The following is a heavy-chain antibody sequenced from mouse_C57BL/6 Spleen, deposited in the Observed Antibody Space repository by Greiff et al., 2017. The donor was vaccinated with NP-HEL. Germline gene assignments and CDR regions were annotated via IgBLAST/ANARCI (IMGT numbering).Heavy chain of an antibody. D-gene: IGHD1-1*01. CDR1: GYTFTDYY. CDR3: ARSGYYGSSYWYFDV. J-gene: IGHJ1*03. CDR2: INPYNGGT. V-gene: IGHV1-19*01. Sequence: VQLQQSGPVLVKPGASVKMSCKASGYTFTDYYMNWVKQSHGKSLEWIGVINPYNGGTSYNLKFKGKATLTVDKSSSTAYMELNSLTSEDSAVYYCARSGYYGSSYWYFDVWGTGTTVTVSS.